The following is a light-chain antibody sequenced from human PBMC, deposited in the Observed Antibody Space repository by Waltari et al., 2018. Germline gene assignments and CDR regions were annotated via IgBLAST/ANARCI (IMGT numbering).Light chain of an antibody. Sequence: QSALTQPASVSGSPGQSITISCTGTSSDVGSYTLVSWYQQHPGKAPKLMIYEVSKRPSGVSNRFSGSKSGNTASLTISGLQAEDEAAYYCCSYAGSSTSYVVFGGGTKLTVL. V-gene: IGLV2-23*02. J-gene: IGLJ2*01. CDR3: CSYAGSSTSYVV. CDR1: SSDVGSYTL. CDR2: EVS.